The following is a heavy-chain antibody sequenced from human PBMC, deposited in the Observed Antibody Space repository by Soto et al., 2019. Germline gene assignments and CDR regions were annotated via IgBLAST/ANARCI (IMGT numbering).Heavy chain of an antibody. CDR3: ARDPTQSGSSGYPYFFDY. CDR1: GITFDYYA. Sequence: GSLRLSCATSGITFDYYAMNWVRQAPGKGLEWVAGIAKSGGSAHYAGSVKGRFTISRDNSKNTLFLQMNSLRAEDTAVYYCARDPTQSGSSGYPYFFDYWGQGTRVTVSS. CDR2: IAKSGGSA. J-gene: IGHJ4*02. D-gene: IGHD3-22*01. V-gene: IGHV3-23*01.